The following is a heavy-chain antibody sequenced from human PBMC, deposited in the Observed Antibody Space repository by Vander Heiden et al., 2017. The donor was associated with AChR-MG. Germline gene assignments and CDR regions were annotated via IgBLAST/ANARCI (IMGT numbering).Heavy chain of an antibody. CDR2: ISGSGRST. CDR3: ARSGASSSWYWFDP. CDR1: GFTFSSYA. V-gene: IGHV3-23*01. Sequence: EVQLLEPGGGLVQPGGSLRLPCAAPGFTFSSYAMGWVRQAPGKGLEWVSAISGSGRSTYYADSVKGRFTISRDNSKNTLYLQMNSLRAEDTAVYYCARSGASSSWYWFDPWGQGTLVTVSS. D-gene: IGHD6-13*01. J-gene: IGHJ5*02.